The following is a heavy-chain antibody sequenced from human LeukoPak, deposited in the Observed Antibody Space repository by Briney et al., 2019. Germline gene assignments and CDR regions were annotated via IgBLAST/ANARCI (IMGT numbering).Heavy chain of an antibody. D-gene: IGHD3-22*01. V-gene: IGHV1-69*08. CDR3: ARGPMIGYRFDY. Sequence: SVKVSCKASGGTSSSYTLRWVRQAAGHGLEWMGMIIPILDTANYAQKFQDRVTITADKSTSTAYMELSSLRSEDTAVYYCARGPMIGYRFDYWGQGTLVTVSS. CDR1: GGTSSSYT. CDR2: IIPILDTA. J-gene: IGHJ4*02.